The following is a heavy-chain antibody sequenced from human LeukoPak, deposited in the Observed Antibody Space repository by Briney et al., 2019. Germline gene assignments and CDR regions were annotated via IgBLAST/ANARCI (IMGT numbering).Heavy chain of an antibody. V-gene: IGHV4-30-4*08. CDR3: ARVGVDISSSTFFDY. CDR2: IYYSGST. Sequence: KPSETLSLTCTVSGGSISSSSHCWGWIRQPPGKGLEWIGYIYYSGSTYYNPSLKSRVTISVDTSKNQFSLKLSSVTAADTAVYYCARVGVDISSSTFFDYWGQGTLVTVSS. D-gene: IGHD6-6*01. CDR1: GGSISSSSHC. J-gene: IGHJ4*02.